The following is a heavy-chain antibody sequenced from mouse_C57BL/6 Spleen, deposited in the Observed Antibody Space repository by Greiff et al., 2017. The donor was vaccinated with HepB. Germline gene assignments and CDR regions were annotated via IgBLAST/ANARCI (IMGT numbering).Heavy chain of an antibody. J-gene: IGHJ3*01. CDR1: GYTFTGYW. Sequence: QVQLQQSGAELMKPGASVKLSCKATGYTFTGYWIEWVKQRPGHGLEWIGEILPGRGSTNYNEKFKGKATFTADTSSNTAYMQLSSLTTEDSAIYYFARTFITTVVAPFAYWGQGTLVTVSA. CDR2: ILPGRGST. CDR3: ARTFITTVVAPFAY. D-gene: IGHD1-1*01. V-gene: IGHV1-9*01.